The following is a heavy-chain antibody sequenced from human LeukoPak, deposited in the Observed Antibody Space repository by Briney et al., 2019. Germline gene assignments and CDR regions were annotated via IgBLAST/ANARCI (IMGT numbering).Heavy chain of an antibody. CDR3: AKGFYYGSGTHFDY. D-gene: IGHD3-10*01. J-gene: IGHJ4*02. Sequence: GGSLRLSCAASGFTFTSYWMHWVRQAPGKGLEWVSPISGSGDSTYYADSVKGRFTISRDNSKNTLYLQMDSLRAEDTAVYYCAKGFYYGSGTHFDYWGQGTLVTVSS. CDR1: GFTFTSYW. CDR2: ISGSGDST. V-gene: IGHV3-23*01.